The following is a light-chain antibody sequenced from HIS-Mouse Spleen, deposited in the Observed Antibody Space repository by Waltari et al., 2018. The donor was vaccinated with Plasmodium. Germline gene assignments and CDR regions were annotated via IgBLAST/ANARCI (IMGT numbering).Light chain of an antibody. V-gene: IGKV3-15*01. CDR1: QSVSSN. J-gene: IGKJ3*01. Sequence: EIVMTQSPATLSVSHGERATLSCRASQSVSSNLAWYQQKPGQGPRLLIYGASTRATGIPARFSGSGSGKEFTLTISSLQSEDFAVYYCQQYKNGSFTFGPGTKVDIK. CDR2: GAS. CDR3: QQYKNGSFT.